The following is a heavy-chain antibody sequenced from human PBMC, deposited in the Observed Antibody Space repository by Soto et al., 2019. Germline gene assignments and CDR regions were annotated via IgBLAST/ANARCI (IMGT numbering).Heavy chain of an antibody. Sequence: PSETLSLTCTVSGCSISSGGYYWSWIRQHPGKGLEWIGYIYYSGSTYYNPSLKSRVTISVDTSKNQFSLKLSSVTAADTAVYYCAREFSGYAGSGIDYWGQGTLVTVSS. D-gene: IGHD5-12*01. CDR3: AREFSGYAGSGIDY. CDR2: IYYSGST. CDR1: GCSISSGGYY. V-gene: IGHV4-31*03. J-gene: IGHJ4*02.